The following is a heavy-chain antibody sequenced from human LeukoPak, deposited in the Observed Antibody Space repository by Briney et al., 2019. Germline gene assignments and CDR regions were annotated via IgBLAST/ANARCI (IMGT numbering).Heavy chain of an antibody. J-gene: IGHJ4*02. CDR3: AKGASTYDFLDY. CDR2: IWYGGSNK. V-gene: IGHV3-30*18. D-gene: IGHD3-3*01. Sequence: GRSLRLSCAASGFTFSSYGMHWVRQAPGKGLEWVAVIWYGGSNKYYADSVKGRFTISRDNSKNTLYLQMNSLRAEDTAVYYCAKGASTYDFLDYWGQGTLVTVSS. CDR1: GFTFSSYG.